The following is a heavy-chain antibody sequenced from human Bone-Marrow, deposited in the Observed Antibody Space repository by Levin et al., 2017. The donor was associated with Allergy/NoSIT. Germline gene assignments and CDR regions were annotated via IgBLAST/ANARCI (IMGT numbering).Heavy chain of an antibody. CDR1: GNTVFRFS. CDR3: AIPQLDHGLDV. D-gene: IGHD1-1*01. V-gene: IGHV1-24*01. CDR2: FDPIDGKA. J-gene: IGHJ6*02. Sequence: KPGESLKISCKISGNTVFRFSIHWVRQAPGKGLEWMGTFDPIDGKAIYAQEFQGRITMSEDTSADTTYMDLSSLRSEDTAVYFCAIPQLDHGLDVWGQGTTVTVSS.